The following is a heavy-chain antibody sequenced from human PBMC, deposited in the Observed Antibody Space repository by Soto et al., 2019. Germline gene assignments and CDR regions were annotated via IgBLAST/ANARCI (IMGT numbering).Heavy chain of an antibody. CDR3: TTVDYVWGSYRQKRYYFDY. CDR2: IRSKAYGGTT. D-gene: IGHD3-16*02. CDR1: GFTFGDYA. J-gene: IGHJ4*02. V-gene: IGHV3-49*03. Sequence: PGGSLRLSCTASGFTFGDYAMSWFRQAPGKGLEWVGFIRSKAYGGTTEYAASVKGRFAISRDDSKNTLYLQMNSLKTEDTAVYYCTTVDYVWGSYRQKRYYFDYWGQGTLVTVSS.